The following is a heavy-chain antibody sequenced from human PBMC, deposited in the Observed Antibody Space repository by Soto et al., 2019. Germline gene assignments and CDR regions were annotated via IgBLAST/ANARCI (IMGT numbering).Heavy chain of an antibody. J-gene: IGHJ4*02. CDR3: ARAVGGPTSNLDD. CDR2: INPYNDNT. Sequence: ASVKVSCKASGYSFTSYGITWVRQAPGQGLEWMGWINPYNDNTNYSQKFQGRVTITRDTSASTVYMELSSLRSEDTAVYYCARAVGGPTSNLDDWGQGTLVTVSS. CDR1: GYSFTSYG. D-gene: IGHD3-16*01. V-gene: IGHV1-18*01.